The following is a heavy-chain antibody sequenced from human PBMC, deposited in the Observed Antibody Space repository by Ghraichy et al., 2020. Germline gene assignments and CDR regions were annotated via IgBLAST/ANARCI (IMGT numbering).Heavy chain of an antibody. CDR1: GGSISSYY. Sequence: SETLSLTCTVSGGSISSYYWSWIRQPAGKGLEWIGRIYTSGSTNYNPSLKSRVTMSVDTSKNQFSLKLSSVTAADTAVYYCARETLAYCGGDCYSTGNWFDPWGQGTLVTVSS. CDR3: ARETLAYCGGDCYSTGNWFDP. V-gene: IGHV4-4*07. CDR2: IYTSGST. J-gene: IGHJ5*02. D-gene: IGHD2-21*02.